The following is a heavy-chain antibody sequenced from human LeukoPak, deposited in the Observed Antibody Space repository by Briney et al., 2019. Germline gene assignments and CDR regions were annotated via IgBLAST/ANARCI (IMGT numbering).Heavy chain of an antibody. CDR3: ARIRGVVIVDY. D-gene: IGHD3-10*01. CDR1: GGYISGGLYS. J-gene: IGHJ4*02. V-gene: IGHV4-30-2*01. CDR2: IYHSGST. Sequence: SETLSLTCAVSGGYISGGLYSWSWIRQPPGKGLEWIGYIYHSGSTYYNPSLKSRVTISADRSKNQFSLELSSVTAADTAVYYCARIRGVVIVDYWGQGTLVTVSS.